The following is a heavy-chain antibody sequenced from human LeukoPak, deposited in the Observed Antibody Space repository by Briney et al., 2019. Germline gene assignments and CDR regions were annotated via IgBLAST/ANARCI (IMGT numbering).Heavy chain of an antibody. CDR1: GGSISSYY. D-gene: IGHD3-10*01. CDR3: ARHYYGSGPYYFDY. J-gene: IGHJ4*02. V-gene: IGHV4-59*08. Sequence: SETLSLTCTVSGGSISSYYWSWIRQPPGKGLEWIGYIYYSGSTNYNPSLKSRVTISVDTSKNQFSLKLSSVTAADTAVYYCARHYYGSGPYYFDYWGQGTLVTVSS. CDR2: IYYSGST.